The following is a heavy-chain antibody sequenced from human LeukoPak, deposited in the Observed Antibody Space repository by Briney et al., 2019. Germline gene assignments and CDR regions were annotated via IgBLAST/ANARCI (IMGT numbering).Heavy chain of an antibody. CDR3: ARDSSSVRGWFDP. CDR1: GGTFSSYA. J-gene: IGHJ5*02. Sequence: SVKVSCKASGGTFSSYAISLVRQAPGQGLEWMGGIIPIFGTANYAQKFQGRVTITTDESTSTAYMELSSLRSEDTAVYYCARDSSSVRGWFDPWGQGTLVTVPS. CDR2: IIPIFGTA. V-gene: IGHV1-69*05. D-gene: IGHD6-13*01.